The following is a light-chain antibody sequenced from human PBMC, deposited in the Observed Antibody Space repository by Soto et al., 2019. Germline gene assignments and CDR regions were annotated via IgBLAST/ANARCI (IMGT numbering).Light chain of an antibody. CDR3: QAWDSSTPL. J-gene: IGLJ2*01. CDR1: KLGNKY. V-gene: IGLV3-1*01. Sequence: SYELTQPPSVSVSPGQTASITCSGDKLGNKYACWYQQKPGQSPVLVMYQDNKRPSGIPERFSGSNSGNTATLTISGTQAMDEADYYCQAWDSSTPLFGGGTKVTVL. CDR2: QDN.